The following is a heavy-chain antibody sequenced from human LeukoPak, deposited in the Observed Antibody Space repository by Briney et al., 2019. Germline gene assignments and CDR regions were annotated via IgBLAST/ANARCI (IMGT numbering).Heavy chain of an antibody. J-gene: IGHJ4*02. D-gene: IGHD3-22*01. CDR2: ISSSGSTI. CDR1: GFTFSDYY. Sequence: SGGSLRLSCAASGFTFSDYYMSWIRQAPGKGLEWVSYISSSGSTIYYADSVKGRFTISRDNAKNSLYLQMNSLGAEDTAVYYCARGRSGLLPHMIDYWGQGTLVTVSS. V-gene: IGHV3-11*04. CDR3: ARGRSGLLPHMIDY.